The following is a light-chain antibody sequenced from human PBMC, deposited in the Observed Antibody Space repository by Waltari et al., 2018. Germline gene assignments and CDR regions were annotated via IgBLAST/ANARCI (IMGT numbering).Light chain of an antibody. CDR2: TNH. J-gene: IGLJ2*01. Sequence: QSVLTQPPSASGTPGQSVTISCSGSSSNIGSNTVNWYQQLPGTAPKLLIYTNHRRPSGVPDRFSGSKSGTSASLAINGLQSGDEAYYHCATWDDSLNGVIFGGGTKLTVL. V-gene: IGLV1-44*01. CDR3: ATWDDSLNGVI. CDR1: SSNIGSNT.